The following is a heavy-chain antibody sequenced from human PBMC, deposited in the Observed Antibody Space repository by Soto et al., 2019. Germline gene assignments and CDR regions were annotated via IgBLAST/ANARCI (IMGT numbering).Heavy chain of an antibody. V-gene: IGHV4-59*08. D-gene: IGHD2-15*01. Sequence: PSETLSLTCTVSGGSISSYYWSWIRQPPGKGLEWIGYIYYSRNTNYNPSLKSRVTISVDTSKNQFSLKLSSVTAADTAVYYCAGRWGRSFDYWGQGTLVTVSS. CDR3: AGRWGRSFDY. CDR2: IYYSRNT. J-gene: IGHJ4*02. CDR1: GGSISSYY.